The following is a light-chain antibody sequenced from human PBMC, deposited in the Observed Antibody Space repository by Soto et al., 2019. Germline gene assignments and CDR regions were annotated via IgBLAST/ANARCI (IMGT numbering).Light chain of an antibody. V-gene: IGLV2-14*01. CDR3: APYTRTVTVV. CDR2: EVS. Sequence: QSVLTQPASVSGSPGQSITISCTGTSNDIGHYNSVSWYQQHPAKAPKLMISEVSNRPSGISNRFSGSKSGNTAFLTISGLQAEDEADYYCAPYTRTVTVVFGGGTKVTVL. CDR1: SNDIGHYNS. J-gene: IGLJ3*02.